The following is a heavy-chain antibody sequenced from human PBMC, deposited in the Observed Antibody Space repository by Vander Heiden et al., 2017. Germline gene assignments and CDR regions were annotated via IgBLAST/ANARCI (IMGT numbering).Heavy chain of an antibody. CDR1: GLSLSTSGLC. V-gene: IGHV2-70*01. Sequence: QVTLRESGPALVKPTQTLTLTCTFSGLSLSTSGLCVSWIRQPPGKALEWLALIDWDDDKYYSTSLKTRLTISKDTSKNQVVLTMTNMDPVDTATYYCARLPSVDTAMGRYYYGMDVWGQGTTVTVSS. J-gene: IGHJ6*02. CDR2: IDWDDDK. CDR3: ARLPSVDTAMGRYYYGMDV. D-gene: IGHD5-18*01.